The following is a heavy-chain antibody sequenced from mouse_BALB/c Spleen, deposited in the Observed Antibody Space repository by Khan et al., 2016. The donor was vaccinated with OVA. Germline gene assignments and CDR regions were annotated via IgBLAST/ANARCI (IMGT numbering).Heavy chain of an antibody. V-gene: IGHV5-6*01. CDR2: INTGGAYT. J-gene: IGHJ3*01. Sequence: EVQLQESGGDFVRPGGSLKLSCAASGFTFSTYGMSWVRQTPDKRLEWVATINTGGAYTYYPDTVKGRFTISRDNAKTTLYLQLSSLKSEDTAIYYCARLAYYYNSEGFAYWGRGTLVTVSA. CDR1: GFTFSTYG. CDR3: ARLAYYYNSEGFAY. D-gene: IGHD1-1*01.